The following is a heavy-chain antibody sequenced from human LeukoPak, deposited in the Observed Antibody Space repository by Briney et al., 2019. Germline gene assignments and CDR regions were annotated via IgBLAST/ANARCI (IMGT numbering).Heavy chain of an antibody. CDR1: GYTFTGYY. J-gene: IGHJ4*02. CDR2: INPNSGGT. D-gene: IGHD3-22*01. Sequence: ASVKVSCKASGYTFTGYYMHWVRQAPGQGLEWMGRINPNSGGTNYAQKFQGRVTMTRDTSISTAYMELSRLRSDDTAVYYCARDPYYYDTLPDYWGQGTLVTVSS. V-gene: IGHV1-2*06. CDR3: ARDPYYYDTLPDY.